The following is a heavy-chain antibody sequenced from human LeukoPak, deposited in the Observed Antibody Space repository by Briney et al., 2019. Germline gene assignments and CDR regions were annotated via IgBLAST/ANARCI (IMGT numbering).Heavy chain of an antibody. D-gene: IGHD3-22*01. CDR3: ARHPSDYDSSGYYAWSSQYYFDY. J-gene: IGHJ4*02. CDR1: GFTFSSYG. Sequence: PGGSLRLSCAASGFTFSSYGMHWVRQAPGKGLEWVAVISYDGSNKYYADSVKGRFAISRDNSKNKLYLQMNSLRAADTAVYYCARHPSDYDSSGYYAWSSQYYFDYGGQGTLVTVSS. CDR2: ISYDGSNK. V-gene: IGHV3-30*03.